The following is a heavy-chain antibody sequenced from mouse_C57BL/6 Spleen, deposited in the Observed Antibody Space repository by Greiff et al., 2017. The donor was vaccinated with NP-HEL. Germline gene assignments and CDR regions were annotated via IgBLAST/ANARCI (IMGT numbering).Heavy chain of an antibody. Sequence: QVQLQQPGAELVKPGASVKLSCKASGYTFTSYWMQWVKQRPGQGLEWIGEIDPSDSYTNYNQKFKGKATLTVDTSSSTAYMQLSSRTSEDSAVYYCARGYYYGNPAWFAYWGQGTLVTVSA. CDR3: ARGYYYGNPAWFAY. CDR1: GYTFTSYW. V-gene: IGHV1-50*01. CDR2: IDPSDSYT. J-gene: IGHJ3*01. D-gene: IGHD1-1*01.